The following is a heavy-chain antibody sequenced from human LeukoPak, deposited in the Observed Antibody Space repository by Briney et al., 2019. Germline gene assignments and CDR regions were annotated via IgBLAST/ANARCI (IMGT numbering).Heavy chain of an antibody. J-gene: IGHJ4*02. CDR3: ARWARGGYSLPYYFDY. CDR2: IKQDGSEK. Sequence: AGGSLRLSCAASEFTFSSYWMSWVRQAPGKGLEWVANIKQDGSEKYYVDPVKGRFTISRDNANNSLYLRMNSLRAEDTAVYYCARWARGGYSLPYYFDYWGQGTLVTVSS. D-gene: IGHD1-26*01. V-gene: IGHV3-7*01. CDR1: EFTFSSYW.